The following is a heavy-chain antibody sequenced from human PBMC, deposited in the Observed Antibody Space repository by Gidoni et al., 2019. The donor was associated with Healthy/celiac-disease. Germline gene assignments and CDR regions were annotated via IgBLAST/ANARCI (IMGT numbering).Heavy chain of an antibody. Sequence: EVQLVESGGGLVQPGGSLRLPCAASRFPFRSYWMIRVRQAPGKGLEWVANTKEDGSEKYYVDSVKGRFTISRDNAKNSLYLQMNSLRAEDTAVYYCARRKYCSGGSCYVTVWGQGTLVTVSS. J-gene: IGHJ4*02. CDR2: TKEDGSEK. D-gene: IGHD2-15*01. CDR1: RFPFRSYW. V-gene: IGHV3-7*01. CDR3: ARRKYCSGGSCYVTV.